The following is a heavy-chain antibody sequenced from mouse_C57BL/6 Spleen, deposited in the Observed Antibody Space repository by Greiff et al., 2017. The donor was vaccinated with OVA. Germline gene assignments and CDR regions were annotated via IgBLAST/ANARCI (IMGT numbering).Heavy chain of an antibody. V-gene: IGHV5-16*01. CDR1: GFTFSDYY. CDR3: ARAPDSSGVLYFDY. CDR2: INYDGSST. D-gene: IGHD3-2*02. Sequence: EVKLMESEGGLVQPGSSMKLSCTASGFTFSDYYMAWVRQVPEKGLEWVANINYDGSSTYYLDSLKSRFIISRDNAKNILYLQMSSLKSEDTATYYCARAPDSSGVLYFDYWGQGTTLTVSS. J-gene: IGHJ2*01.